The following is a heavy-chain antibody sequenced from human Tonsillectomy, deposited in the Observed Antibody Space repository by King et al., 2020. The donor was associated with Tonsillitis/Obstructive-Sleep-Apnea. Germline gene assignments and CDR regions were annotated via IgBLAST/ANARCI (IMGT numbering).Heavy chain of an antibody. CDR1: GGSISSYY. J-gene: IGHJ4*02. D-gene: IGHD5-18*01. CDR2: IYYSGST. Sequence: VQLQESGPGLVKPSETLSLTCTVSGGSISSYYWSWIRQPPGKRLEWIGYIYYSGSTNYNPSLKSRVTTSVDTSKNQFSLKLSTVTAADTAVDYCARGRGYSYSYYFDYWGRGTLVTVSS. CDR3: ARGRGYSYSYYFDY. V-gene: IGHV4-59*01.